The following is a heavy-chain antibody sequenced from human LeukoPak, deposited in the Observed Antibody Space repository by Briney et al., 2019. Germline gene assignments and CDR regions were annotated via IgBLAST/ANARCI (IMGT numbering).Heavy chain of an antibody. D-gene: IGHD6-19*01. J-gene: IGHJ4*02. CDR2: IIPIFGTA. CDR3: ATVDRYSSWSNYFDS. Sequence: SVKVSCKASGGIFSSYTISWVRQAPGQGLEWMGGIIPIFGTANYVQKFHGRVTITADESTSTAYMDLSSLRSEDTAVYYCATVDRYSSWSNYFDSWGQGTLVIVSS. V-gene: IGHV1-69*13. CDR1: GGIFSSYT.